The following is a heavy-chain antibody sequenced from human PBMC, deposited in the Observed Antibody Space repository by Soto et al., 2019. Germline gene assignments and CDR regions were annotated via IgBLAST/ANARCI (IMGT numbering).Heavy chain of an antibody. V-gene: IGHV1-69*01. CDR2: IIPTFGTG. Sequence: QVLLVQSGPEVKKPGSSVKVSCKASGGTFNNYAINWVRQAPGKGLEWLGGIIPTFGTGNNAQKFQGRVTITADESTTTAYVELNSLRSEDTAIDYCASVDGTLVRGGRSSPYEMDVWGQGTTVIVSS. J-gene: IGHJ6*02. D-gene: IGHD3-10*01. CDR1: GGTFNNYA. CDR3: ASVDGTLVRGGRSSPYEMDV.